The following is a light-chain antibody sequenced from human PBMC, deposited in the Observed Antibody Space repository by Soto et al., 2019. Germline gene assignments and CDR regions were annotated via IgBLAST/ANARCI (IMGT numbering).Light chain of an antibody. CDR2: AAS. Sequence: DIQMTQSPSSLSASVGVRVTITCRASQSISSYLNWYQQKPGKAPKLLIYAASSLQSGVPSRFSGSGSGTDFTLTISSLQPEDFATYYCQQSYSTPDFGQGTKLEIK. J-gene: IGKJ2*01. CDR1: QSISSY. CDR3: QQSYSTPD. V-gene: IGKV1-39*01.